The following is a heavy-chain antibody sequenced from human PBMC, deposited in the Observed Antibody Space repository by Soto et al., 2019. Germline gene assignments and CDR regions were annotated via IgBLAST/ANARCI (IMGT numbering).Heavy chain of an antibody. CDR1: GGSISSYY. Sequence: SETLSLTCTVSGGSISSYYWSWIRQPPGKGLEWIGYIYYSGSTNYAQKLQGRVTMTTDTSTSTAYMELSRLRSDDTAVYYCARDLRMYSSPTPHTFRMDVWGQGTTVTVSS. D-gene: IGHD6-13*01. CDR3: ARDLRMYSSPTPHTFRMDV. J-gene: IGHJ6*02. CDR2: IYYSGST. V-gene: IGHV4-59*01.